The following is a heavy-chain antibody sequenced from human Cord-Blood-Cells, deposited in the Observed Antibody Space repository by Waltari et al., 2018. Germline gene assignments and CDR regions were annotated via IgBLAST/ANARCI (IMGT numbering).Heavy chain of an antibody. Sequence: QVQLQPSGAGLSKPSVTLSLNCAVYGGAFSGYYCSRIRQPPGKGLEWIGEINHSGSTNYNPSLKSRVTISVDTSKNQFSLKLSSVTAADTAVYYCARGGIAARPVDYWGQGTLVTVSS. CDR3: ARGGIAARPVDY. CDR1: GGAFSGYY. V-gene: IGHV4-34*01. D-gene: IGHD6-6*01. CDR2: INHSGST. J-gene: IGHJ4*02.